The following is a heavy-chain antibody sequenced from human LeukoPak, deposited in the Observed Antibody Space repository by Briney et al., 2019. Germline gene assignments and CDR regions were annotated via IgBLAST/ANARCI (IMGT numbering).Heavy chain of an antibody. J-gene: IGHJ4*02. Sequence: PSQTLSLTCTVSGGSISSGGYYWSWIRQHPGKGLEWIVYIYYSGSTYYNPSLKSRVTISVDTSKNQFSLKLSSVTAADTAVYYCARALYSSSWFLDYWGQGTLVTVSS. D-gene: IGHD6-13*01. CDR3: ARALYSSSWFLDY. CDR2: IYYSGST. V-gene: IGHV4-31*03. CDR1: GGSISSGGYY.